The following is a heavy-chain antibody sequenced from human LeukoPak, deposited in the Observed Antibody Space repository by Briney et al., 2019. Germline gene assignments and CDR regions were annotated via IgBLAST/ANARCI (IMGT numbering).Heavy chain of an antibody. CDR2: IYYSGST. V-gene: IGHV4-59*08. D-gene: IGHD3-22*01. J-gene: IGHJ5*02. CDR3: ARRRKYYYDSSGYFP. Sequence: KPSETLSLTCTVSGGSISSYYWSWIRQPPGKGLEWIGYIYYSGSTNYNPSLKSRVTISVDTSKNQFSLKLSSVTAADTALYYCARRRKYYYDSSGYFPWGQGTLVTVSS. CDR1: GGSISSYY.